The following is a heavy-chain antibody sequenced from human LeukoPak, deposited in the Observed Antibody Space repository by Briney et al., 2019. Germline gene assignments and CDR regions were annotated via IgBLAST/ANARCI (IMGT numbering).Heavy chain of an antibody. V-gene: IGHV3-9*01. Sequence: GGSLSLSCAASGFTFDDYAMHWVRQAPGKGLEWVSGISWNSGSIGYADSVKGRFTISRDNAKNSLYPQMNSLRAEDTALYYCAKRRGSGSYYGEFDYWGQGTLVTVSS. CDR2: ISWNSGSI. D-gene: IGHD1-26*01. CDR1: GFTFDDYA. CDR3: AKRRGSGSYYGEFDY. J-gene: IGHJ4*02.